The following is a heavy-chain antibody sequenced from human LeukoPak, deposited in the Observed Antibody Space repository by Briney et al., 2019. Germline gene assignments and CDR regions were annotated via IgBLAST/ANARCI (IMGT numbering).Heavy chain of an antibody. D-gene: IGHD3-9*01. V-gene: IGHV1-2*02. CDR2: INPNSGGT. J-gene: IGHJ4*02. Sequence: APVKVSCKASGYTFTGYYMHWVRQAPGQGLEWMGWINPNSGGTNYAQKFQGRVTMTRDTSISTAYMELSRLRSDDTAVYYCARGPNYDILTGYYNGPTDYWGQGTLVTVSS. CDR1: GYTFTGYY. CDR3: ARGPNYDILTGYYNGPTDY.